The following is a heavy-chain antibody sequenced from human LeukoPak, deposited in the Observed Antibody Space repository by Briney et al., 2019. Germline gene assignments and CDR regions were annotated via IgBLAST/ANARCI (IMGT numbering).Heavy chain of an antibody. V-gene: IGHV1-69*05. CDR3: ARSPGTVYYYYYMNV. CDR2: IIPIFGTA. J-gene: IGHJ6*03. D-gene: IGHD1-1*01. Sequence: VXXAXXXGLEWMXGIIPIFGTANYAQKFQGRVTITTDESTSTAYMELSSLRSEDTAVYYCARSPGTVYYYYYMNVWGKGTTVTVSS.